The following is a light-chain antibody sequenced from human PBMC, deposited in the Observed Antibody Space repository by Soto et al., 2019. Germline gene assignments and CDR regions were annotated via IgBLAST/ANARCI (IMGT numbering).Light chain of an antibody. J-gene: IGLJ2*01. CDR3: SSYTTNITPVV. Sequence: QSVLTQPASVSGSPGQSITISCTGTSGDIGGYNYVSWYQQHPGKAPKLLISEVTHRPSGVSNRFSGSKSGNTASLTISGLQAEDEADYYCSSYTTNITPVVFGGGTKVTVL. CDR2: EVT. V-gene: IGLV2-14*01. CDR1: SGDIGGYNY.